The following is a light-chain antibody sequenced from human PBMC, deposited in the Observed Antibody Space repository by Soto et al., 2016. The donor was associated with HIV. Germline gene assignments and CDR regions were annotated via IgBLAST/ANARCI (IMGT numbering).Light chain of an antibody. J-gene: IGKJ1*01. Sequence: DIQMTQSPSSVSASVGDRVTITCRASQDINTRLGWYQHKPGKAPKLLIYTVSNLMSGVPSRFSGSGSGTDFTLTISSLQPEDFATYYCQQANSFPRTFGQGTKVGDQT. CDR1: QDINTR. CDR3: QQANSFPRT. V-gene: IGKV1-12*01. CDR2: TVS.